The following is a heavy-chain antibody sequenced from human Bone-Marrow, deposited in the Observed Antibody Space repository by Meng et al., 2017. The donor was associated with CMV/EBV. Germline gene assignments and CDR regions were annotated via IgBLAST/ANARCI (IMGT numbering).Heavy chain of an antibody. D-gene: IGHD1-26*01. Sequence: SETLSLTCAVYGGSFSGYYWSWIRQPPGKGLEWIGEINHSGSTNYNPSLKSRVTISVDTSKNQFSLKLSSVTAADTAVYYCARSIPPQWEPDSPQLDYWGRGTLVTVSS. CDR1: GGSFSGYY. CDR3: ARSIPPQWEPDSPQLDY. V-gene: IGHV4-34*01. CDR2: INHSGST. J-gene: IGHJ4*02.